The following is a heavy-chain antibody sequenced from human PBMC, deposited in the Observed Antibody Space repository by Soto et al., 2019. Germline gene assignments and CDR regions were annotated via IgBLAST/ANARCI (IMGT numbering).Heavy chain of an antibody. J-gene: IGHJ6*03. CDR3: AREPIVPAAPYYYYYYMDV. CDR1: GYTFTSYA. Sequence: ASVKVSCKASGYTFTSYAMHWVRQAPGQRLEWMGWINAGNGNTKYSQKFQGRVTITRDTSASTAYMELSSLRSEDTAVYYCAREPIVPAAPYYYYYYMDVWGKGTTVTVSS. CDR2: INAGNGNT. D-gene: IGHD2-2*01. V-gene: IGHV1-3*01.